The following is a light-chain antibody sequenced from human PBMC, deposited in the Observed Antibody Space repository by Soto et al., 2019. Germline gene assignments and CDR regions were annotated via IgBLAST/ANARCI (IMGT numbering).Light chain of an antibody. J-gene: IGKJ2*01. CDR3: QQYGSSPYT. Sequence: EIVLTXSPGTLSLSXXXXXTLSCRASQSVRNSYLAWYQQKPGQAPRLLIYGASGRATGIPDRFSGSGSGTDFTLTISRLEPEDFAVYYCQQYGSSPYTFGQGTKLEI. CDR2: GAS. V-gene: IGKV3-20*01. CDR1: QSVRNSY.